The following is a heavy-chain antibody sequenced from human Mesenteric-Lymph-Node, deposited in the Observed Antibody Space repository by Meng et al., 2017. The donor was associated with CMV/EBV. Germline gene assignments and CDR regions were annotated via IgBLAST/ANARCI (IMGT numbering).Heavy chain of an antibody. D-gene: IGHD6-19*01. CDR1: GYTFTDYY. CDR2: INPNSGDT. Sequence: SCEASGYTFTDYYMHWVRQAPGQGLEWMGRINPNSGDTNYAQKVQGWVTMTRDKSKSTAYMELSRLRSDDTAVYYCAREYSSGWYFDYWGQGTLVTVSS. V-gene: IGHV1-2*04. CDR3: AREYSSGWYFDY. J-gene: IGHJ4*02.